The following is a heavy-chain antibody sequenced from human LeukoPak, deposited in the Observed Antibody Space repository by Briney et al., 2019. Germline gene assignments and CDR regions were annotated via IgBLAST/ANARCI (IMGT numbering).Heavy chain of an antibody. J-gene: IGHJ6*02. D-gene: IGHD2-2*01. V-gene: IGHV4-59*01. CDR1: GGSISSYY. CDR3: ARLKCISTTCPSRYVMDV. Sequence: SETLSLTCSVTGGSISSYYWSWIRQPLGKGLEYIGYIYYSGGTNYNPSLKSRVTISVDTSKDQFSLNLTSVTAADTAVYYCARLKCISTTCPSRYVMDVWGQGTTVTVSS. CDR2: IYYSGGT.